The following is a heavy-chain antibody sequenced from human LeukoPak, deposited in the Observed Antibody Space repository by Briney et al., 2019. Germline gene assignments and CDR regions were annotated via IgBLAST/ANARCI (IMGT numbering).Heavy chain of an antibody. Sequence: GSLRLSCAASGFTFSSSAMSWVRQPPGKGLEWIGEISHRGSTNYNPSLKSRITISLDKSRDQFSLNLSSVTAADTAIYYCARAEDYDLLTWGQGTLVTVSS. D-gene: IGHD3-9*01. J-gene: IGHJ5*02. CDR3: ARAEDYDLLT. CDR2: ISHRGST. V-gene: IGHV4-4*02. CDR1: GFTFSSSA.